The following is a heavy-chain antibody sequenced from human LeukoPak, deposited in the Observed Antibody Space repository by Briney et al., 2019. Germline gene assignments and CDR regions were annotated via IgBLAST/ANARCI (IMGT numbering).Heavy chain of an antibody. D-gene: IGHD1-20*01. V-gene: IGHV4-61*03. CDR2: LYYSGNT. J-gene: IGHJ4*02. Sequence: SETLSLTCSVSGASVSDGSYYWSWIRQPPGKGLEWIGYLYYSGNTNYSPSLSGRVSTSIDTSKNHFSLNLTSVTAADTAVYYCARGLLTGREDYFDYWGQGTLVSVSS. CDR3: ARGLLTGREDYFDY. CDR1: GASVSDGSYY.